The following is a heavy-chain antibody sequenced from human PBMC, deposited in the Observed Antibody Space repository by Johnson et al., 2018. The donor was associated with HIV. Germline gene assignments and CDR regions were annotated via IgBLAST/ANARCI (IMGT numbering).Heavy chain of an antibody. CDR1: GFSFSNYW. J-gene: IGHJ3*02. D-gene: IGHD3-22*01. Sequence: VQLVESGGCLVQSGGSLRLSCVASGFSFSNYWMHWVRQAPGKGPVWVSRISPDESKTDYADSVKGRFTISSDNSKTTLYLQMNSLRAEDTAVYYGARESITMIVVVTHDAFDIWGQGTMVTVSS. CDR2: ISPDESKT. V-gene: IGHV3-74*01. CDR3: ARESITMIVVVTHDAFDI.